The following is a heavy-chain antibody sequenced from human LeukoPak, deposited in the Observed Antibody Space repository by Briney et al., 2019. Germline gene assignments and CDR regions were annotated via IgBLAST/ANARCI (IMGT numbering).Heavy chain of an antibody. Sequence: PSETLSLTCAVSGGSVSGYYGSWIRQPPGKGLEWIGEINHWGGTTYNPSLKSRVTMSVDTSKNQFSLKLSSVTAADTAVYYCARDLSSSWYRGVFSDAFDIWGQGTMVTVSS. D-gene: IGHD6-13*01. J-gene: IGHJ3*02. V-gene: IGHV4-34*01. CDR3: ARDLSSSWYRGVFSDAFDI. CDR2: INHWGGT. CDR1: GGSVSGYY.